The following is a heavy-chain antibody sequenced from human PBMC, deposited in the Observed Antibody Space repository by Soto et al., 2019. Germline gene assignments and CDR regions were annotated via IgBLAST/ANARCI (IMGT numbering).Heavy chain of an antibody. CDR1: GFTFSSYG. D-gene: IGHD3-3*01. CDR2: ISYDGSNK. J-gene: IGHJ4*02. Sequence: QVQLVESGGGVVQPGRSLRLSCAASGFTFSSYGMHWVRQAPGKGLEWVAVISYDGSNKYYADSVKGRFTISRDNSKNTLYLQMNSLRAEDTAVYYCAKEVTIFGVVSSFDYRGQGTLVTVSS. CDR3: AKEVTIFGVVSSFDY. V-gene: IGHV3-30*18.